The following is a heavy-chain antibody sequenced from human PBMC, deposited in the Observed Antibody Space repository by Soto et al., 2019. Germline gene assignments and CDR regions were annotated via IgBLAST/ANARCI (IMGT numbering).Heavy chain of an antibody. D-gene: IGHD1-7*01. J-gene: IGHJ4*02. CDR3: AREAGTTYFDY. Sequence: QVQLVESGGGVVQPGRSLRLSCAASGFTFSSYAMHWVRQAPGKGLERVAVISYDGSNKYYADSVKGRFTISRDNSKNTLYLQMNSLRAEDTAVYYCAREAGTTYFDYWGQGTLVTVSS. V-gene: IGHV3-30-3*01. CDR2: ISYDGSNK. CDR1: GFTFSSYA.